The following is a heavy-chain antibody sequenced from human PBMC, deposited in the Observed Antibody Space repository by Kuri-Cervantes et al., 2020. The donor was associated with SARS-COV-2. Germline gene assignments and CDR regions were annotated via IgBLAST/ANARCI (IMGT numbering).Heavy chain of an antibody. CDR1: GFTFSSYG. Sequence: GESLKISCAASGFTFSSYGMHWVRQAPGKGLEWVAFIRYDGSNKYYADSVKGRFTISRDNSKNTLYLQMSSLRAEDTAVYYCAKIPIIAAAGADAFDIWGQGTMVTVSS. J-gene: IGHJ3*02. D-gene: IGHD6-13*01. V-gene: IGHV3-30*02. CDR3: AKIPIIAAAGADAFDI. CDR2: IRYDGSNK.